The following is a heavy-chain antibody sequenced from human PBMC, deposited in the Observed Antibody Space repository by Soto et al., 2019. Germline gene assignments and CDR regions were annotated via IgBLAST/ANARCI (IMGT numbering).Heavy chain of an antibody. CDR1: VDSLSSNSAA. J-gene: IGHJ6*02. Sequence: QTLSLTCALPVDSLSSNSAAWNWIRQSPSRGLEWLGRTYYRSKWYNDYAVSVKSRITINPDTSKNQFSLQLKSVTPEDKAVYYCARARGDSGYDFYYYYYYGMDVWGQGTTVTVSS. CDR2: TYYRSKWYN. V-gene: IGHV6-1*01. CDR3: ARARGDSGYDFYYYYYYGMDV. D-gene: IGHD5-12*01.